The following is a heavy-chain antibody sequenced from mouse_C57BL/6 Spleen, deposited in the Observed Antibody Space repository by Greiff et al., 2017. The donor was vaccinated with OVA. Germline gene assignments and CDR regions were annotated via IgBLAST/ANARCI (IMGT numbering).Heavy chain of an antibody. CDR3: ARDRGGNPYYAMDY. CDR1: GFTFSDYG. V-gene: IGHV5-17*01. Sequence: EVKLMESGGGLVKPGGSLKLSCAASGFTFSDYGMHWVRQAPEKGLEWVAYISSGSSTIYYADTVKGRFTISRDNAKNTLFLQMTSLRSEDTAMYYCARDRGGNPYYAMDYWGQGTSVTVSS. J-gene: IGHJ4*01. CDR2: ISSGSSTI. D-gene: IGHD1-1*02.